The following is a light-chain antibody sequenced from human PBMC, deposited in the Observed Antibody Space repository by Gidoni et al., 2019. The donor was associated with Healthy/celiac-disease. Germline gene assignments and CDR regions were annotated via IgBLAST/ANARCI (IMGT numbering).Light chain of an antibody. CDR3: QQYDNPPWA. V-gene: IGKV1-33*01. Sequence: DIQMTQSPSSLSASVGDRLTITCQASQVISNYLNWYQQKPGKAPKLLIYAASNLETGVPSRFRGSGSGTDFTFTISSLQPEDIATYYCQQYDNPPWAFGQGTKVEIK. J-gene: IGKJ1*01. CDR1: QVISNY. CDR2: AAS.